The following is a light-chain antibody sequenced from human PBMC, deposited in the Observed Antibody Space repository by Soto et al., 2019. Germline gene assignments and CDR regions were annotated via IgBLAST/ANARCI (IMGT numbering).Light chain of an antibody. Sequence: QLVLTQPPSVSGAPGQRVTISCNGSSSNIGAGYDVHWYQQFPGTAPKLLIYGNSNRPSGVPDRFSGSKSGTSVSLAITGLQAEDEADYYCQSYDSSLTLYVFGTWTKVTV. CDR1: SSNIGAGYD. CDR2: GNS. V-gene: IGLV1-40*01. CDR3: QSYDSSLTLYV. J-gene: IGLJ1*01.